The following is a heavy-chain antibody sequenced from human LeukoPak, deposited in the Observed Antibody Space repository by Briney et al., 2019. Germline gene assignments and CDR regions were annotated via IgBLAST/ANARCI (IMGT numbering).Heavy chain of an antibody. CDR3: AEWGDYDILTGYYDPDY. Sequence: PGASLRLSCAASGFTFRNYAMGWVRQAPGKGLEWVSAIVGSGSSTYYADSVKGRFTISRDNSKNTLYLQLNRLRAEDTAVYYCAEWGDYDILTGYYDPDYWGQGTLVTVSS. CDR2: IVGSGSST. D-gene: IGHD3-9*01. CDR1: GFTFRNYA. J-gene: IGHJ4*02. V-gene: IGHV3-23*01.